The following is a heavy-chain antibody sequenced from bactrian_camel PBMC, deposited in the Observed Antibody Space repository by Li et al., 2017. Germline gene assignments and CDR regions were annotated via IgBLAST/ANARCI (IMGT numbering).Heavy chain of an antibody. J-gene: IGHJ4*01. Sequence: HVQLVESGGGSVQTGGSLRLSCVASGDIIGRYCMGWFRQPPGHEREGLASVTSAGVTTYAERVQGRFFISLDNDKSTLFLQMNDLKPEDTAMYYCAAEWNTHCSGRYNYWGQGTQVTVS. CDR2: VTSAGVT. V-gene: IGHV3S53*01. CDR1: GDIIGRYC. D-gene: IGHD2*01. CDR3: AAEWNTHCSGRYNY.